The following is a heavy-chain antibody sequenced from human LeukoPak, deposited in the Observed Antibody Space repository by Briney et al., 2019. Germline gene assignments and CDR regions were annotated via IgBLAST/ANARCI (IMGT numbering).Heavy chain of an antibody. CDR2: IYPGDSDT. CDR3: ARQYRDYYGMDV. J-gene: IGHJ6*02. Sequence: GESLKISCKGPGYSFTSYWIGWVRQMCGKGPEWMGIIYPGDSDTRYSPSFQGQVTISVDKSISTAYLQWSSLKASDTAKYYCARQYRDYYGMDVWGQGTTVTVSS. D-gene: IGHD3-10*01. V-gene: IGHV5-51*01. CDR1: GYSFTSYW.